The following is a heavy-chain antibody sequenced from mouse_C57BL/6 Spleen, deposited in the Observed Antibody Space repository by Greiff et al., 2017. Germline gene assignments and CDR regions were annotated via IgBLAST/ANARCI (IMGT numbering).Heavy chain of an antibody. V-gene: IGHV14-4*01. D-gene: IGHD1-1*02. J-gene: IGHJ4*01. CDR3: TSDWYYYAMDY. CDR1: GFNITDDY. Sequence: VQLQQSGAELVRPGASVKLSCTASGFNITDDYMHWVKQRPEQGLEWIGWIDPANGDTEYASKFQGKATITADTSSNTAYLQLSSLTSEDTAVYYCTSDWYYYAMDYWGQGTSVTVSS. CDR2: IDPANGDT.